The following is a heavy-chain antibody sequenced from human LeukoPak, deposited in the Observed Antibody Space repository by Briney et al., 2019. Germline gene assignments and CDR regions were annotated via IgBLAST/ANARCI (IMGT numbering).Heavy chain of an antibody. CDR1: GYSFTSYW. V-gene: IGHV5-51*01. D-gene: IGHD3-3*01. CDR3: ARLYDGMVTPFDY. J-gene: IGHJ4*02. Sequence: GESLKISCMGSGYSFTSYWIGWVRQMPGRGLEWRGIIYPGDSDTRYSPSFEGQVTISADKSISTAYLQWSSLKASDTAMYYCARLYDGMVTPFDYWGQRTLVTVSS. CDR2: IYPGDSDT.